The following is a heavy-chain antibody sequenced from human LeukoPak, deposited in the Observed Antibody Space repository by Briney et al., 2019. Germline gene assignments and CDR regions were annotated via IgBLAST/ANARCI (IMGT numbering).Heavy chain of an antibody. CDR3: ASGRVGSGTKSRNYYYYGMDV. V-gene: IGHV1-18*01. D-gene: IGHD1-26*01. J-gene: IGHJ6*02. CDR2: ISAYNGNT. Sequence: ASVKVSCKASGYTFTSYGISWVRQAPGQGLEWMGWISAYNGNTNYAQKLQGRVTMTTDTSTSTAYVELRSLRSDDTAVYYCASGRVGSGTKSRNYYYYGMDVWGQGTTVTVPS. CDR1: GYTFTSYG.